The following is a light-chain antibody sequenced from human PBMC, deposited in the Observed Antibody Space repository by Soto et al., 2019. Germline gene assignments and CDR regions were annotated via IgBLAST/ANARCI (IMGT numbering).Light chain of an antibody. CDR1: QSVSNN. Sequence: VVMTQSPATLSVSPGERATLSCRASQSVSNNLAWYQQKPGQAPRLLVYGSSSRATDIPARFSGSGSGTDFTLTISSLQSEDFAVYYCLQYNNWPPITFGQGTRLEIK. CDR3: LQYNNWPPIT. J-gene: IGKJ5*01. CDR2: GSS. V-gene: IGKV3-15*01.